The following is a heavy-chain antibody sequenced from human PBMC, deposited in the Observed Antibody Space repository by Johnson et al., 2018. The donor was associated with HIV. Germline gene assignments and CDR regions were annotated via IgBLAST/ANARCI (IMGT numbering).Heavy chain of an antibody. V-gene: IGHV3-9*01. J-gene: IGHJ3*02. CDR2: ISWNSGSI. CDR3: ARAHVYCSGGSCYHLEHPFI. Sequence: VQLLESGGGLVQPGRSLRLSCAASGFTFDDYAMHWVRQAPGKGLEWVSGISWNSGSIGYADSVKGRFTISRDNAKNLLYLQMNSLRAEDTAVYYCARAHVYCSGGSCYHLEHPFIWGQGTMVTVSS. D-gene: IGHD2-15*01. CDR1: GFTFDDYA.